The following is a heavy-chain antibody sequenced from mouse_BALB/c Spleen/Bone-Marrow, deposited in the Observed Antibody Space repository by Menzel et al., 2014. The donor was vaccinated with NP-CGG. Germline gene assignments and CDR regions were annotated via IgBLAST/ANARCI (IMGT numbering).Heavy chain of an antibody. CDR1: GYTFTSYW. J-gene: IGHJ2*01. CDR2: IYPGSGCT. Sequence: LQQSGSELVRPGASVKLSCKASGYTFTSYWMHWVKQRHGQGLEWIGNIYPGSGCTNYDEKFKSKGTLTVDTSSSTAYMHLSSLTSEDSAVYYCTSWDYWGQGTTLTVSS. CDR3: TSWDY. V-gene: IGHV1S22*01.